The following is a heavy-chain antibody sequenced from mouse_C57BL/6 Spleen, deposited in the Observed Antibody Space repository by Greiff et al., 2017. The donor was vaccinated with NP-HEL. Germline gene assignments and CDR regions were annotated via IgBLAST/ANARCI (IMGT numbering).Heavy chain of an antibody. J-gene: IGHJ2*01. CDR1: GYTFTSYW. CDR2: IDPSDSYT. CDR3: EVAPLDY. D-gene: IGHD1-1*01. V-gene: IGHV1-50*01. Sequence: QVQLKQSGAELVKPGASVKLSCKASGYTFTSYWMQWVKQRPGPGLEWIGEIDPSDSYTNYNQKFKGKATLTVDTSSSTAYMQLSSLTSEESAVYYCEVAPLDYWGQGTTLTVAS.